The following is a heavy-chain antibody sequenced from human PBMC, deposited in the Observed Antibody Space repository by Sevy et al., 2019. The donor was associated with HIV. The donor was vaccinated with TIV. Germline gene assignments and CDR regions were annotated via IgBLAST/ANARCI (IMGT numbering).Heavy chain of an antibody. CDR1: GGTFSSYA. Sequence: ASVKVSCKASGGTFSSYAISWVRQAPGQGLEWMGGIIPIFGTANYAQKFQGRVTITADESTSTAYMELSSLRSEATAVYYCARVRSDSLLDAFDIWGQGTMVTVSS. V-gene: IGHV1-69*13. D-gene: IGHD2-15*01. J-gene: IGHJ3*02. CDR2: IIPIFGTA. CDR3: ARVRSDSLLDAFDI.